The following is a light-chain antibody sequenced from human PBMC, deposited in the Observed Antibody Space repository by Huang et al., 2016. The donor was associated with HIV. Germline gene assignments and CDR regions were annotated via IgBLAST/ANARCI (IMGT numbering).Light chain of an antibody. CDR2: DAS. CDR3: QQRSNWLS. J-gene: IGKJ4*01. CDR1: RSVSSY. V-gene: IGKV3-11*01. Sequence: EIVLTQSPATLSLSPGERATLSCRARRSVSSYVAWYQQKPGQAPRLLIYDASNRATGITARFSGSGSGTDFTLTISSLEPYDFAVYYWQQRSNWLSFGGGTRVEIK.